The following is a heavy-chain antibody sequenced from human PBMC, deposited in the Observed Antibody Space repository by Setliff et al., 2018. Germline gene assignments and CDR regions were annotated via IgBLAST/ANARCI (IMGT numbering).Heavy chain of an antibody. Sequence: SETLSLTCTVSGGSISSYYWSWIRQPPGKGLEWIGYIHISGSTNYNPSLKSRVTISVDTSKNQFSLKVNSVTAADTAVYYCARESRFGYSGYDCAFDFWGQGMLVTVSS. D-gene: IGHD5-12*01. CDR2: IHISGST. CDR1: GGSISSYY. V-gene: IGHV4-4*08. CDR3: ARESRFGYSGYDCAFDF. J-gene: IGHJ4*02.